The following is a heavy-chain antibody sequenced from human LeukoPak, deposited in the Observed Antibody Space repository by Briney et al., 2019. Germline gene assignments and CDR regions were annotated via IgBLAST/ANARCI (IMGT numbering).Heavy chain of an antibody. Sequence: GSSVKVSCKASGGTFSSYAISWVRQAPGQGLEWMGGIIPIFGTANYAQKFQGRVTITADESTSTAYMELSSLRSEDTAVYYCATIPYDILTGSIPFWGQETLVTVSS. CDR3: ATIPYDILTGSIPF. CDR2: IIPIFGTA. J-gene: IGHJ4*02. V-gene: IGHV1-69*01. D-gene: IGHD3-9*01. CDR1: GGTFSSYA.